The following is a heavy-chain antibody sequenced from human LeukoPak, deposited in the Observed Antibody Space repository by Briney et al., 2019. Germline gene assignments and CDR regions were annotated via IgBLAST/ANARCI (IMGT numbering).Heavy chain of an antibody. Sequence: ASMKVSCKVSGYTFTGYYIHWVRQAPGQGLEWMGWINPNTGDTNYAQKFQGRVTMTRDMSINTAYMELSRLRSDDTAVYYCARDLHWGPDYWGQGTLVTVSS. D-gene: IGHD7-27*01. CDR2: INPNTGDT. J-gene: IGHJ4*02. V-gene: IGHV1-2*02. CDR1: GYTFTGYY. CDR3: ARDLHWGPDY.